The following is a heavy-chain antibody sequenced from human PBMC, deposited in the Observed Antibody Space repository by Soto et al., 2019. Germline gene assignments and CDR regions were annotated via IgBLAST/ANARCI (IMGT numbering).Heavy chain of an antibody. CDR1: GFTFSSYA. CDR3: ASKRGSSWYFEDWYFDL. V-gene: IGHV3-30-3*01. J-gene: IGHJ2*01. CDR2: ISYDGSNK. D-gene: IGHD6-13*01. Sequence: ESGGGVVQPGRSLRLSCAASGFTFSSYAMHWVRQAPGKGLEWVAVISYDGSNKYYADSVKGRFTISRDNSKNTLYLQMNSLRAEDTAVYYWASKRGSSWYFEDWYFDLWGRGTLVTVSS.